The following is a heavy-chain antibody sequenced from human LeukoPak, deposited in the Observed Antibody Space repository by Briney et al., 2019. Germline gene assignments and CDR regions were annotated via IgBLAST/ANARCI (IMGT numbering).Heavy chain of an antibody. D-gene: IGHD5-18*01. CDR3: ARVDSYGPGHDY. CDR1: GYTFTSYG. V-gene: IGHV1-18*01. J-gene: IGHJ4*02. CDR2: ISTYNGNT. Sequence: ASVKVSCKTSGYTFTSYGISWVRQAPGQGLEWMGWISTYNGNTNYAQKVQGRVTMTTHTSTNTSYMELRSLRSDDTAVYYCARVDSYGPGHDYWGQGTLSPSPQ.